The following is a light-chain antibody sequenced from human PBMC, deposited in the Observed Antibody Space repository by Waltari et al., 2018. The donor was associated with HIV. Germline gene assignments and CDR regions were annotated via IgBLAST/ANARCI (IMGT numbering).Light chain of an antibody. CDR1: SSNIGSNS. CDR3: AAWDASLSAWV. J-gene: IGLJ3*02. V-gene: IGLV1-47*02. Sequence: QSVLTQPPSASGTPGQRVAISCSGSSSNIGSNSVTWYQQVSGAAPKLIINSNNQRPSGVPDRFSGSKSGTSASLAISGLRSDDEADYYCAAWDASLSAWVFGGGTKLTVL. CDR2: SNN.